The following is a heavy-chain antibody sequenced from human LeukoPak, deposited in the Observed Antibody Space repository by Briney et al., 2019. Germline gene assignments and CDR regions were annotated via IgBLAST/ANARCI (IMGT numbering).Heavy chain of an antibody. CDR3: ARGVAVVVPAAYDAFDI. D-gene: IGHD2-2*01. V-gene: IGHV3-30-3*01. J-gene: IGHJ3*02. CDR1: GFTFSSYA. Sequence: GGSLRLSCAASGFTFSSYAMHWVRQAPGKGLEWVAVISYDGSNKYYADSVKGRFTISRDNSKNTLYLQMNSLRAEDTAVYYCARGVAVVVPAAYDAFDIWGQGTMVTVSS. CDR2: ISYDGSNK.